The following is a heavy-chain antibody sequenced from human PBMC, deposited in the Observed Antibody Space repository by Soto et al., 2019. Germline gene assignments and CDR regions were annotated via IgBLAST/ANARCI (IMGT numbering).Heavy chain of an antibody. J-gene: IGHJ6*03. V-gene: IGHV3-21*01. CDR3: ARIPKDPAPRNYYYYYYMDV. CDR1: GFTFSSYS. Sequence: GGSLSLSCAASGFTFSSYSMNWVRQAPGKGLEWVSSISSSSSYIYYADSVKGRFTISRDNAKNSLYLQMNSLRAEDTAVYYCARIPKDPAPRNYYYYYYMDVWGKGTTVTVSS. D-gene: IGHD2-2*02. CDR2: ISSSSSYI.